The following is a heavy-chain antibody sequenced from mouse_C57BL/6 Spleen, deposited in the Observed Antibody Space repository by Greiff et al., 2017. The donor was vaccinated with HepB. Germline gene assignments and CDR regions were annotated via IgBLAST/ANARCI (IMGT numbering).Heavy chain of an antibody. Sequence: EVQLQQSGPGMVKPSQSLSLTCTVTGYSITSGYDWHWIRHFPGNKLEWMGYISYSGSTNYNPSLKSRISITHDTSKNHFFLKLNSVTTEDTATYYCARAPVRDYAMDYWGQGTSVTVSS. CDR2: ISYSGST. CDR3: ARAPVRDYAMDY. D-gene: IGHD2-13*01. V-gene: IGHV3-1*01. J-gene: IGHJ4*01. CDR1: GYSITSGYD.